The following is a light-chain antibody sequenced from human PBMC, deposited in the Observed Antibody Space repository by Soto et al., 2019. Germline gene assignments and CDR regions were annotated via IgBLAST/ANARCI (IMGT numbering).Light chain of an antibody. CDR1: QSIAGF. CDR2: ATS. J-gene: IGKJ3*01. CDR3: QQSFNNPT. Sequence: DIQMTQSPSSLSASVGDRVTTACRASQSIAGFLNWYRQKPGKAPELLIYATSNLHSGVTPRFSGSGSGADFNLTISSLQPEDFATYFCQQSFNNPTFGPGT. V-gene: IGKV1-39*01.